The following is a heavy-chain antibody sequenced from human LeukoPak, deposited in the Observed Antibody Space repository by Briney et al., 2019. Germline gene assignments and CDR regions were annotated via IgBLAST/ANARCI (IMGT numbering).Heavy chain of an antibody. CDR2: ISGSSVYR. J-gene: IGHJ3*02. Sequence: GGSLRLSCAATGFTFTNYSIHWVRQARGKGLEWVSCISGSSVYRYYADSVKGRFTISRDNAKNSLYLQMNSLRAEDTAVYYCARVSVAGSVIDAFDMWGQGTMVTVSS. V-gene: IGHV3-21*01. D-gene: IGHD6-19*01. CDR3: ARVSVAGSVIDAFDM. CDR1: GFTFTNYS.